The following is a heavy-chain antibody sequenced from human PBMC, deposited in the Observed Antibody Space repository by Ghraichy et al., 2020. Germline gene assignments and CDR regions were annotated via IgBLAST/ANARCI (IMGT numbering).Heavy chain of an antibody. CDR2: IIPILGIA. V-gene: IGHV1-69*04. Sequence: SVKVSCKASGGTFSSYAISWVRQAPGQGLEWMGRIIPILGIANYAQKFQGRVTITADKSTSTAYMELSSLRSEDTAVYYCALGWGYSGYDLSGLYPPPLYYYYYGMDVWGQGTTVTVSS. CDR1: GGTFSSYA. CDR3: ALGWGYSGYDLSGLYPPPLYYYYYGMDV. D-gene: IGHD5-12*01. J-gene: IGHJ6*02.